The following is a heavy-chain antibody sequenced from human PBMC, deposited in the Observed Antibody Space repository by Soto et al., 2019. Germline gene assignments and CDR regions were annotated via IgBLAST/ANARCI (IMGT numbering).Heavy chain of an antibody. Sequence: QVQLVESGGGVVQPGRSLRLSCAASGFTFNNYGMHWVRQAPGKGLEWVATISNDGSDKYYADSVKGRLTISRDKYKKTVYLQMNSLRAEETAVYYCAKDQGIAASHGIDWGQGTMVTVSS. V-gene: IGHV3-30*18. CDR2: ISNDGSDK. CDR3: AKDQGIAASHGID. CDR1: GFTFNNYG. D-gene: IGHD6-13*01. J-gene: IGHJ3*01.